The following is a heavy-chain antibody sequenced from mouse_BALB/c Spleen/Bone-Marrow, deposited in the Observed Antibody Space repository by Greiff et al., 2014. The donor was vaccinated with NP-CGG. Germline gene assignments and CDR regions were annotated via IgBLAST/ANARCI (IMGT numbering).Heavy chain of an antibody. CDR3: ARDDYDDHYAMDY. J-gene: IGHJ4*01. CDR2: IDPANGNT. D-gene: IGHD2-4*01. V-gene: IGHV14-3*02. Sequence: VQLQQSGAELVKPGASVKLSCTASGFNIKDTYMHWVKQRPEQGLEWIGRIDPANGNTKYDPKFQDKATITTDTSSNTAYLQLSSLTSEDTAVYYCARDDYDDHYAMDYWGQGTSDTVSS. CDR1: GFNIKDTY.